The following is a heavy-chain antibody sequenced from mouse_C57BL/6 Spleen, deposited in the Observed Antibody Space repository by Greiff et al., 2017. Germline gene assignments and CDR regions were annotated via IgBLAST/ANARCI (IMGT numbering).Heavy chain of an antibody. J-gene: IGHJ2*01. CDR1: GFTFSSYA. Sequence: EVKLVESGGGLVKPGGSLKLSCAASGFTFSSYAMSWVRQTPEKRLEWVATISDGGSYTYYPDNVKGRFTISRDNAKNNLYLQMSHLYDEYTAMYYCARGFSTTVVGFDYWGQGTTLTVSS. D-gene: IGHD1-1*01. CDR3: ARGFSTTVVGFDY. CDR2: ISDGGSYT. V-gene: IGHV5-4*03.